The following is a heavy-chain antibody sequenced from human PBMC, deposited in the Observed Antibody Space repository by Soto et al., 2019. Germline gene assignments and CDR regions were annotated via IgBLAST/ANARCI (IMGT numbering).Heavy chain of an antibody. D-gene: IGHD3-16*01. CDR2: ISTSGRTI. Sequence: PGGSLRLSCTASGFTFSSYEMNWARQAPGKGLEWISYISTSGRTIFDAGSVKGRFTISRDNTRNTLFLQMDSLRPEDTAVYYCARQPAHVYEASPKWFDPWGQGTLVTVSS. V-gene: IGHV3-48*03. J-gene: IGHJ5*02. CDR3: ARQPAHVYEASPKWFDP. CDR1: GFTFSSYE.